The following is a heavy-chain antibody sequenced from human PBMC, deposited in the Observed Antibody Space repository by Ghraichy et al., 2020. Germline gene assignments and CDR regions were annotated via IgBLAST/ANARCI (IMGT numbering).Heavy chain of an antibody. CDR2: ISSSSSYI. Sequence: GGSLRLSCAASGFTFSSYSMNWVRQAPGKGLEWVSSISSSSSYIYYADSVKGRFTISRDNAKNSLYLQMNSLRAEDTAVYYCARGGGHITTWFDYWGQGTLVTVSS. V-gene: IGHV3-21*01. D-gene: IGHD1-1*01. CDR1: GFTFSSYS. CDR3: ARGGGHITTWFDY. J-gene: IGHJ4*02.